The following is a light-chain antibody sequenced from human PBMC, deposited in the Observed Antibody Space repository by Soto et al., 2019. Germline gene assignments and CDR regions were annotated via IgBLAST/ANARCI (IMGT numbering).Light chain of an antibody. Sequence: GFAKFPRTLFLSPRANATPSWRASQSVSNSLACYQQKRGQAPRLLIYDASNRATGIPARFSGSGSGTDFTLTINSLEPEDFAVYFCQQRNNWPLTFGQGTRLEIK. CDR3: QQRNNWPLT. CDR2: DAS. V-gene: IGKV3-11*01. J-gene: IGKJ5*01. CDR1: QSVSNS.